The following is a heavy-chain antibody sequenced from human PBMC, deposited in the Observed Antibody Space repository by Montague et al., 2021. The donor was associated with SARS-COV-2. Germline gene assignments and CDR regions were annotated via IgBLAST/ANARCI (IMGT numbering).Heavy chain of an antibody. CDR2: INHSGST. Sequence: SETLSLTCAVYGGSLSSYYWAWIRRPPAKGLEWIGEINHSGSTNYNPSLKSRLTISMDTSKKQFSLKLNSMTAADTAVYYCARGADYDFWSGFLRYKWFDPWGLGTPVTVSS. CDR1: GGSLSSYY. V-gene: IGHV4-34*01. CDR3: ARGADYDFWSGFLRYKWFDP. J-gene: IGHJ5*02. D-gene: IGHD3-3*01.